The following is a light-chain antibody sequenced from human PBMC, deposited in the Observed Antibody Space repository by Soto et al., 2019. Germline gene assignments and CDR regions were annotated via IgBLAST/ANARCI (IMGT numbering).Light chain of an antibody. CDR2: GTD. J-gene: IGLJ3*02. V-gene: IGLV1-44*01. CDR1: SSNIGGNP. Sequence: QSLLTQPPSASGTPGQRVTISCSGSSSNIGGNPVVWYQQLPGTAPKLFIYGTDQRPSGVPDRFSGSKSGTAASLAISGLQSDEEADYYCAAFDDSLNGWVFGGGTKLTVL. CDR3: AAFDDSLNGWV.